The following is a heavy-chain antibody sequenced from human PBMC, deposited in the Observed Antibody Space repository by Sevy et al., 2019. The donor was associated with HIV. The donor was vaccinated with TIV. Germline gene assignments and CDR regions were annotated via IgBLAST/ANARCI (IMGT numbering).Heavy chain of an antibody. D-gene: IGHD1-26*01. V-gene: IGHV4-59*08. CDR3: AGENAWGRGYS. J-gene: IGHJ4*02. CDR1: GGSITSLY. Sequence: SGTLSLTCTVSGGSITSLYWNWIRQPPGKGLEWIANIYYNGHINDNPSLKSRVTLSLDTSKNQFSLRLSSVTAADTAMYYCAGENAWGRGYSWGQGTLVTVSS. CDR2: IYYNGHI.